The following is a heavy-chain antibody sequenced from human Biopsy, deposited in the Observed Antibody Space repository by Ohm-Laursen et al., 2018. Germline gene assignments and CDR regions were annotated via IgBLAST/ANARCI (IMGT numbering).Heavy chain of an antibody. V-gene: IGHV4-39*07. CDR1: GGSISRSSYY. D-gene: IGHD3-22*01. Sequence: SDTLSLTWAVTGGSISRSSYYWDWIRQPPGKGLEWIGSIYYSGSTYYNPSLKSRVTISADRSKNQFSLKLSSVTAADTAMYYCARELMEYYDSSGYFDHWGQGSLVTVSS. J-gene: IGHJ4*02. CDR2: IYYSGST. CDR3: ARELMEYYDSSGYFDH.